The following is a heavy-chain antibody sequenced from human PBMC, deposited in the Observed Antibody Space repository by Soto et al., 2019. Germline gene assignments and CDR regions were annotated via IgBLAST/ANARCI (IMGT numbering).Heavy chain of an antibody. D-gene: IGHD2-15*01. Sequence: ASVNVCCKSSGYTFTSYYINWVRQATGQGLEWMGWMNPNSGNTGYAQKFQGRVTMTRNTSISTAYMELSSLRSEDTAVYYCARSAPGYCSGGSCYPYWGQGTLVTVSS. V-gene: IGHV1-8*01. CDR1: GYTFTSYY. CDR2: MNPNSGNT. CDR3: ARSAPGYCSGGSCYPY. J-gene: IGHJ4*02.